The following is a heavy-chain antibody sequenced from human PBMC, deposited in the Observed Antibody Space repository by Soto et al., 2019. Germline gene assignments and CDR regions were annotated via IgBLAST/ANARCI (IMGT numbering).Heavy chain of an antibody. CDR2: IYYSGST. D-gene: IGHD3-10*01. CDR1: GGSISSSSYF. V-gene: IGHV4-39*07. J-gene: IGHJ4*02. Sequence: PSETLSLTCTVSGGSISSSSYFWGWIRQPPGKGLEWIGSIYYSGSTYYNTSLKSRVTVSVDTSKNQFSLKLSSVTAADTAVYYCARARYTRMVRGVIITGFDYWGQGTLVTVSS. CDR3: ARARYTRMVRGVIITGFDY.